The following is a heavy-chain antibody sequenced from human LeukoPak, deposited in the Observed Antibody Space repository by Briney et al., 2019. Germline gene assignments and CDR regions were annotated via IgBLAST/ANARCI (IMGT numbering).Heavy chain of an antibody. V-gene: IGHV1-24*01. CDR1: GYTLTELS. Sequence: ASVKVSCKVSGYTLTELSMHWVRQAPGKGLERMGGSDPEDGETIYAQKFQGRVTMTEDTSTDTAYMELSSLTSEDTAVYYCTTEPLDSSGVYFYFQYWGQGTLVTVSA. J-gene: IGHJ1*01. D-gene: IGHD3-22*01. CDR2: SDPEDGET. CDR3: TTEPLDSSGVYFYFQY.